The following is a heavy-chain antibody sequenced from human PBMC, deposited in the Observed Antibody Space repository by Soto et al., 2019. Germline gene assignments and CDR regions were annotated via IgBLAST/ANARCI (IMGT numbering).Heavy chain of an antibody. J-gene: IGHJ4*02. D-gene: IGHD5-12*01. CDR1: GYTLTELS. Sequence: ASVKVSCKVSGYTLTELSMHWVRQAPGKGLEWMGGFDPEDGETIYAQKFQGRVTMTADKSTDTAYMELSSLRSEDTAVYYCARDMDIVATDDIDYWGQGTLVTVSS. CDR2: FDPEDGET. V-gene: IGHV1-24*01. CDR3: ARDMDIVATDDIDY.